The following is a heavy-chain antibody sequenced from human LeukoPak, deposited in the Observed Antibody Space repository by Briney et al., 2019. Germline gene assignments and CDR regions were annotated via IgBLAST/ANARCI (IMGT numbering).Heavy chain of an antibody. CDR3: PREAAVTPRNRYYYYYVHV. J-gene: IGHJ6*03. CDR2: MYYSGST. D-gene: IGHD1-14*01. CDR1: GYSITSGYY. V-gene: IGHV4-38-2*02. Sequence: SETLSLTCTVSGYSITSGYYWCWIRQPPGKGLEWIWTMYYSGSTYYNPSLKSRLTISVDPSKNQFSRKLTSVTATDTSVYYRPREAAVTPRNRYYYYYVHVWGKGTTVSVFS.